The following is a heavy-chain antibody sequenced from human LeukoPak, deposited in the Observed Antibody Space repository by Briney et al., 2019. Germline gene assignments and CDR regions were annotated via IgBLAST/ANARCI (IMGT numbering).Heavy chain of an antibody. D-gene: IGHD3-3*01. CDR3: ARVVYDFWSGYYDLDY. Sequence: ETLSLTCAVYGGSFSGYYWSWIRQPPGKGLEWIGEINHSGSTNYNPSLKSRVTISVDTSKNQFSLKLSSVTAADTAVYYCARVVYDFWSGYYDLDYWGQGTLVTVSS. J-gene: IGHJ4*02. CDR1: GGSFSGYY. V-gene: IGHV4-34*01. CDR2: INHSGST.